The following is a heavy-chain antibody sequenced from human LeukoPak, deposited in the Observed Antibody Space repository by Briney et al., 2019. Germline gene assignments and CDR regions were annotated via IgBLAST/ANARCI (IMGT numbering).Heavy chain of an antibody. CDR1: GFTFSSYG. CDR3: AKDCGEDYGGNSFDY. Sequence: QSGGSLRLSCAASGFTFSSYGMSWVRQAPGKGLEWVSAISGSGGSTYYADSVKGRFTISRDNSKNTLYLQMNSLRAEDTAVYYCAKDCGEDYGGNSFDYWGQGTLVTVSS. V-gene: IGHV3-23*01. D-gene: IGHD4-23*01. CDR2: ISGSGGST. J-gene: IGHJ4*02.